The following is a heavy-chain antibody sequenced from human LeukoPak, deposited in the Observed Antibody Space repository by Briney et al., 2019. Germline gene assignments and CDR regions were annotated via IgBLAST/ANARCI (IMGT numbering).Heavy chain of an antibody. CDR1: GFTFSSYS. V-gene: IGHV3-7*01. Sequence: GGSLRLSCAASGFTFSSYSMSWVRQAPGKGLEWVTNIKPDGSEKYYVDSVKGRFTISRDNAKNSLYLQMNSLRAEDTALYYCARDTVGVTDYWGQGTLVTVSS. D-gene: IGHD1-26*01. CDR3: ARDTVGVTDY. CDR2: IKPDGSEK. J-gene: IGHJ4*02.